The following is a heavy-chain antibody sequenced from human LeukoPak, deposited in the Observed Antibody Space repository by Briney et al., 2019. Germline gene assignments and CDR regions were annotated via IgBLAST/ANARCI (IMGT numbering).Heavy chain of an antibody. V-gene: IGHV1-2*02. J-gene: IGHJ5*02. CDR1: GYTFTSYG. CDR3: ARERITGNWFDP. CDR2: INPNSGDT. Sequence: ASVKVSCKAYGYTFTSYGISWVRQAPGQGLEWMGWINPNSGDTNYAQKFQGRVTMTRDTSISTAYMELSRLRSDDTAVYYCARERITGNWFDPWGQGTLVTVSS. D-gene: IGHD3-3*01.